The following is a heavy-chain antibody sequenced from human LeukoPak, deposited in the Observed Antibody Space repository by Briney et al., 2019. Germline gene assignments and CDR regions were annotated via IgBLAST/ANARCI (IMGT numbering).Heavy chain of an antibody. J-gene: IGHJ5*02. V-gene: IGHV3-23*01. Sequence: GGSLRLSCAASGFIFSEYAMNWVRQAPGKGLEWVSAISGGGGTTHYADSVKGRFAVSRYNSKNILYLQMTNLRHEDTALYYCAKDRYSNYGNWFDPWGQGTQVTVIS. CDR3: AKDRYSNYGNWFDP. CDR1: GFIFSEYA. D-gene: IGHD4-11*01. CDR2: ISGGGGTT.